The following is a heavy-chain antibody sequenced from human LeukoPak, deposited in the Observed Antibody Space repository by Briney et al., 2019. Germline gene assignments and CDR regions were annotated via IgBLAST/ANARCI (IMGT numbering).Heavy chain of an antibody. CDR3: ARAVGSGSFQTYYYYMDV. D-gene: IGHD3-10*01. Sequence: SETLSLTCTVSGGSISSYYWTWLRQPPGKGLEWIGYIFYSGRTSYNPSLKSRVTMSVDTSKNQFSLKLSSVTAADTAVYYCARAVGSGSFQTYYYYMDVWGKGTTVTISS. J-gene: IGHJ6*03. CDR1: GGSISSYY. V-gene: IGHV4-59*12. CDR2: IFYSGRT.